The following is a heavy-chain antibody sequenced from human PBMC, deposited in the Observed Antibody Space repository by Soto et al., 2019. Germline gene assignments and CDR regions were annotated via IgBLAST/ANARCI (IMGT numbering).Heavy chain of an antibody. Sequence: GGSLRLSCVAFGFTFSNYAMSWVRQVPGKGLEWVSAISGSGGSTYYADSVKGRFTSSRDNSKNTLYLQMKSLRAEDTAVYYCAKDLGSTRIYYYYGMDVWGQGTTVTVSS. J-gene: IGHJ6*02. CDR1: GFTFSNYA. D-gene: IGHD2-2*01. V-gene: IGHV3-23*01. CDR2: ISGSGGST. CDR3: AKDLGSTRIYYYYGMDV.